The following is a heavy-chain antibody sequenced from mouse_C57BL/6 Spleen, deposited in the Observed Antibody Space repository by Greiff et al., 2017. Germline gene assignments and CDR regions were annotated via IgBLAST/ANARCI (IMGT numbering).Heavy chain of an antibody. Sequence: EVMLVESGGGLVQPGGSLKLSCAASGFTFSDYYMYWVRQTPEKRLEWVAYISNGGGSTYYPDTVKGRFTISRDNAKNTLYLQMSRLKSEDTAMYYCARYYYYAMDYWGQGTSVTVSS. CDR1: GFTFSDYY. J-gene: IGHJ4*01. CDR3: ARYYYYAMDY. CDR2: ISNGGGST. V-gene: IGHV5-12*01.